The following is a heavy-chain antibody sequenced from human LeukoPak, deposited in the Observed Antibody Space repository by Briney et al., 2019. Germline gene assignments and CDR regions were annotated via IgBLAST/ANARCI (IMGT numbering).Heavy chain of an antibody. CDR3: ARHGDSGSYPDF. V-gene: IGHV3-23*01. Sequence: GGSLRLSCVASGFTFTTYAMSWVRQAPGKGLEWVSTISGSTGKTYYADSVKGRFTISRDNSQNTLYLQMNSLRVEDTAVYFCARHGDSGSYPDFWGQGTLVTVSS. CDR1: GFTFTTYA. D-gene: IGHD3-10*01. CDR2: ISGSTGKT. J-gene: IGHJ4*02.